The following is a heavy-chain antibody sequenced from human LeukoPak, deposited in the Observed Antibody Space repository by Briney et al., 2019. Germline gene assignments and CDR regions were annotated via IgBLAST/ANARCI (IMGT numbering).Heavy chain of an antibody. CDR2: ISGSGGST. CDR1: AFTFSSYA. D-gene: IGHD3-16*02. Sequence: PGGSLRLSCAASAFTFSSYAMSWVRQAPGKGLEWVSAISGSGGSTYYADSVKGWFTISRDDSKNTLYLQMNSLRAEVTAVYYCAKDGGSYPLYYFDCWGQGTLVTVSS. CDR3: AKDGGSYPLYYFDC. V-gene: IGHV3-23*01. J-gene: IGHJ4*02.